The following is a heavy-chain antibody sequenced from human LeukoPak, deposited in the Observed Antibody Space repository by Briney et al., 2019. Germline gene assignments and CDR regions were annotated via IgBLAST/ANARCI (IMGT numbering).Heavy chain of an antibody. CDR2: INTYNHNT. V-gene: IGHV1-18*04. J-gene: IGHJ4*02. CDR1: GYTFSKYG. D-gene: IGHD3-16*01. CDR3: ARVRYRLAETYIDY. Sequence: ASVKVSCKTSGYTFSKYGVTWLRQAPGQGLEWMGWINTYNHNTNYAQKFQGRVTMTTDTSTSTAYLELTSLRSDDTAVYYCARVRYRLAETYIDYWGQGTLVTVSS.